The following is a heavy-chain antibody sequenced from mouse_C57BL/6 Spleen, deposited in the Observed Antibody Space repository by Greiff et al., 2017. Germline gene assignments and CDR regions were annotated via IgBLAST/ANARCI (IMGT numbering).Heavy chain of an antibody. CDR3: ARHEGGDGSSLYWYFDV. CDR2: FYPGSGSI. J-gene: IGHJ1*03. V-gene: IGHV1-62-2*01. CDR1: GYTFTEYT. Sequence: VQLQQSGAELVKPGASVKLSCKASGYTFTEYTIHWVKQRSGQGLEWIGWFYPGSGSIKYNEKFKDKATLTADKSSSTVYLELSRLTSEDSAVYFCARHEGGDGSSLYWYFDVWGTGTTGTVSS. D-gene: IGHD1-1*01.